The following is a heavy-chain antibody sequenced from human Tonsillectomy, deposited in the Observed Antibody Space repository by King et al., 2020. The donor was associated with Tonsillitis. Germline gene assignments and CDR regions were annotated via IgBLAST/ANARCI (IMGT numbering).Heavy chain of an antibody. CDR3: ATMKRLLLSS. CDR1: GYSFASYS. CDR2: IDPSDSYT. J-gene: IGHJ4*02. V-gene: IGHV5-10-1*03. Sequence: VQLVESGAEVKKPGESLRISCKGTGYSFASYSISWVRHMPGKGLEWMGKIDPSDSYTNYSPSFQGHVTMSADESITTAYLQWSSLKASDTAMYYCATMKRLLLSSWGQGTLDTVSS. D-gene: IGHD3-3*01.